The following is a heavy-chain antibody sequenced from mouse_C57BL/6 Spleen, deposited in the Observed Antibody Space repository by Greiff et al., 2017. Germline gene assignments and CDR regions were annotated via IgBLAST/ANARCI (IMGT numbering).Heavy chain of an antibody. V-gene: IGHV5-4*01. CDR3: ARDYYGSTDYFDY. CDR1: GFTFSSYA. D-gene: IGHD1-1*01. Sequence: EVQGVESGGGLVKPGGSLKLSCAASGFTFSSYAMSWVRQTPEKRLEWVATISDGGSYTYYPDNVKGRFTISRDNAKNNLYLQMSHLKSEDTAMYYWARDYYGSTDYFDYWGQGTTLTVSS. J-gene: IGHJ2*01. CDR2: ISDGGSYT.